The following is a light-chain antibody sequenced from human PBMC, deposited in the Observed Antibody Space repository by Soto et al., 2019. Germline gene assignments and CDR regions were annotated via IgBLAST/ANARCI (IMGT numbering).Light chain of an antibody. V-gene: IGKV3-20*01. CDR2: VVS. Sequence: EIVLTQSPGTLSLSPGERATLSCRASQSVTNNYIAWYQQKPGQAPRLLLYVVSNRATGVPDRFGGSGSGTDFTLTISRLEPEDFAVYYCQQYGNSPITFGQGTRLEIK. J-gene: IGKJ5*01. CDR1: QSVTNNY. CDR3: QQYGNSPIT.